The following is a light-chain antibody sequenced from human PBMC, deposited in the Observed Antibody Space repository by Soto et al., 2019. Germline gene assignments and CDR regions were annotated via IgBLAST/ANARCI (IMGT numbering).Light chain of an antibody. Sequence: QSALTQPASVSGSPGQSFTISCTGTSSDVGGYNYVSWYQQHPGKAPRLMIYDVSNRPSGVPDRFSGSKSGNTASLTFSGLQAEYEADYYCSSYRGGSTDVFGTGTKLTVL. CDR3: SSYRGGSTDV. CDR2: DVS. J-gene: IGLJ1*01. CDR1: SSDVGGYNY. V-gene: IGLV2-14*03.